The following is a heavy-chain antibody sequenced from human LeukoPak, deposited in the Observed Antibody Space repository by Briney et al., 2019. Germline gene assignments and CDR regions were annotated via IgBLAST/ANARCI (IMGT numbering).Heavy chain of an antibody. J-gene: IGHJ5*01. D-gene: IGHD3-3*01. Sequence: ASETLSLTCSISGGSIGNYYGSWIRQPPGKGLEWIGYIFYTGATDYNPSLRGRVTISVDTSKNQFSLKLTSVTAADTAVYYCARSGHDFWSGLKWFDSWGQGTLVTVSS. V-gene: IGHV4-59*01. CDR3: ARSGHDFWSGLKWFDS. CDR1: GGSIGNYY. CDR2: IFYTGAT.